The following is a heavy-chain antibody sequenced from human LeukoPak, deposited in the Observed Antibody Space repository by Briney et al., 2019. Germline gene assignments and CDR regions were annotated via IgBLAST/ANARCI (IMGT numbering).Heavy chain of an antibody. CDR1: GGSISSGGYY. D-gene: IGHD3-22*01. CDR3: ARGVRLFPGSSGYEDY. Sequence: SETLSLTCTVSGGSISSGGYYWSWIRQHPGKGLEWIGYIYYSGSTNYNPSLKSRVTISVDTSKNQFSLKLSSVTAADTAVYYCARGVRLFPGSSGYEDYWGQGTLVTVSS. J-gene: IGHJ4*02. CDR2: IYYSGST. V-gene: IGHV4-61*08.